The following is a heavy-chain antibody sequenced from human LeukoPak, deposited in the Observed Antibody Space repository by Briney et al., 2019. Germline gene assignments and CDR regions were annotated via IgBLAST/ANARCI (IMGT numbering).Heavy chain of an antibody. CDR3: ARTQDYYDSSGYIDY. CDR1: GFTFSSYW. J-gene: IGHJ4*02. V-gene: IGHV3-7*01. CDR2: IKQDGSEK. D-gene: IGHD3-22*01. Sequence: GGSLRLSCAASGFTFSSYWMSWVRQAPEKGLEWVANIKQDGSEKYYADSVKGRFTISRDNAKNSLYLQMNSLRAEDTAVYYCARTQDYYDSSGYIDYWGQGTLVTVSS.